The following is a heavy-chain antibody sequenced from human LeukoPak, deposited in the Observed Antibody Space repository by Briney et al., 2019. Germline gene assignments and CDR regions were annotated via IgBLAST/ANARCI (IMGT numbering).Heavy chain of an antibody. Sequence: SETLSLTCTVSGGSISSSSYYWGWIRQSPGKGLEWIGSIYCSGSTYYNPSLKSRVTISVDTSKNQFSLKLSSVTAADTAVYYCARDLIPRGYSYGLNWFDPWGQGTLVTVSS. J-gene: IGHJ5*02. CDR1: GGSISSSSYY. CDR2: IYCSGST. CDR3: ARDLIPRGYSYGLNWFDP. D-gene: IGHD5-18*01. V-gene: IGHV4-39*07.